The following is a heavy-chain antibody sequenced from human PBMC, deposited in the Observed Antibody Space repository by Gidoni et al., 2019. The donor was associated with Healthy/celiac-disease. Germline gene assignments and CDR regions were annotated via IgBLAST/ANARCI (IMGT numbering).Heavy chain of an antibody. Sequence: EVQLLESGGGPVNPGGSLRLSCAASGFTFSSYSMNWVRQAPGKGLEWVSSISRSRSYIYYADSVKGRFTISRDNAKNSLYLQMNSLRAEDTAVYYCARLEPTNWFDHWGQGTLVTVSS. J-gene: IGHJ5*02. CDR2: ISRSRSYI. V-gene: IGHV3-21*01. D-gene: IGHD3-3*01. CDR3: ARLEPTNWFDH. CDR1: GFTFSSYS.